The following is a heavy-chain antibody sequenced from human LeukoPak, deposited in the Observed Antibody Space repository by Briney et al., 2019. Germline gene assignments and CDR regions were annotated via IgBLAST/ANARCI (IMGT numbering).Heavy chain of an antibody. D-gene: IGHD5-12*01. Sequence: PGGSLRLSCAASGFTFSSYAMSWVRQAPGKGLEWVSAISGSGGSTYYADSVKGRFTISRDNSKNTLYLQMNSLRAEDTAVYYCAKVLDSGYDAYYYYGMDVWGQGTTVTVSS. CDR3: AKVLDSGYDAYYYYGMDV. V-gene: IGHV3-23*01. CDR2: ISGSGGST. J-gene: IGHJ6*02. CDR1: GFTFSSYA.